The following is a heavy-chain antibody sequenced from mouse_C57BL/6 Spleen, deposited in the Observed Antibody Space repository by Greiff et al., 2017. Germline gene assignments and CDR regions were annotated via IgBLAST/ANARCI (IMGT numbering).Heavy chain of an antibody. Sequence: VQLQQSGPELVKPGASVKISCKASGYTFTDYYMNWVKQSHGKSLEWIGDINPNNGGTSYNQKFKGKATLTVDKSSNTAYMELRSLTSEDSAVYYCARGGYGSSYDYNAMDYWGQGTSVTVSS. CDR1: GYTFTDYY. CDR3: ARGGYGSSYDYNAMDY. CDR2: INPNNGGT. V-gene: IGHV1-26*01. J-gene: IGHJ4*01. D-gene: IGHD1-1*01.